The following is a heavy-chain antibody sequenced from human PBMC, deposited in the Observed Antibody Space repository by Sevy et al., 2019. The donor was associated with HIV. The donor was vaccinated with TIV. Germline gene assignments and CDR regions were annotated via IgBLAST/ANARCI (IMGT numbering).Heavy chain of an antibody. CDR3: AKDQGYCTNGVCYTSYYYYGLDV. CDR1: GFTFDDYA. J-gene: IGHJ6*02. CDR2: ISSNSGSI. D-gene: IGHD2-8*01. V-gene: IGHV3-9*01. Sequence: GGSLRLSCAASGFTFDDYAMHWVRQAPGKGLEWVSGISSNSGSIVYADSVKGRFTISRDNAKNSLYLQMNSLRAEDTALYYCAKDQGYCTNGVCYTSYYYYGLDVWGQGTTVTVSS.